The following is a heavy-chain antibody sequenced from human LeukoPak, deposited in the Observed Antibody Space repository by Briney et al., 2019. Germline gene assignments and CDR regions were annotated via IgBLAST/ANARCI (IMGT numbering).Heavy chain of an antibody. CDR2: IYYSGRT. J-gene: IGHJ4*02. D-gene: IGHD3-16*01. CDR3: ASLGKLGYYFDY. CDR1: NGSISSSSYY. V-gene: IGHV4-39*01. Sequence: PSETLSLTCTVSNGSISSSSYYWGWVRQPPWKGLEWIGTIYYSGRTYYNPSLESRLTISVDTSKNQFSLNLSSVTAADTAVYYCASLGKLGYYFDYWGQGTLVTVSS.